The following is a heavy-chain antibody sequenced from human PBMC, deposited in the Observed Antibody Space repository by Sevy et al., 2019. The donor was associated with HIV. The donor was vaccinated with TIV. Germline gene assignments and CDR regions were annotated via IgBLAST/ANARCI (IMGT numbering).Heavy chain of an antibody. J-gene: IGHJ4*02. CDR2: IWYDGSNK. Sequence: GGSLRLSCAASGFTFSSYGMHWVRQAPGKGLEWVAVIWYDGSNKYYADSVKGRFTISRDNSKNTLYLQMNSLRAEDTAVYYCASDGGESFGVVINYYFDYWGQGTLVTVSS. CDR1: GFTFSSYG. CDR3: ASDGGESFGVVINYYFDY. V-gene: IGHV3-33*01. D-gene: IGHD3-3*01.